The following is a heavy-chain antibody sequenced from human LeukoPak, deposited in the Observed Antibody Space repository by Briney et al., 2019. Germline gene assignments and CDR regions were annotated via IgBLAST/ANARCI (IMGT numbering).Heavy chain of an antibody. CDR1: GFTFDDYA. V-gene: IGHV3-9*03. D-gene: IGHD2-15*01. Sequence: GGSLRLSCAASGFTFDDYAMHWVRQAPGKGLEWVSGISWNSSSIGYADSVKGRFTISRDNAKNSLYLQMNSLRAKDMALYYCAKAGRRYCSGGSCYWFDYWGQGTLVTVSS. J-gene: IGHJ4*02. CDR2: ISWNSSSI. CDR3: AKAGRRYCSGGSCYWFDY.